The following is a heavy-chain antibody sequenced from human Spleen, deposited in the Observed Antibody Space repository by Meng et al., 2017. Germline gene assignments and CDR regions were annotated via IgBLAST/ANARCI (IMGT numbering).Heavy chain of an antibody. Sequence: SETLSLTCTVSGASISNSGYYWVWIRQSPGKGLEWIGSIYHSGSTYYNPSLKSRVTISVDTSKNQFSLKLSSVTAADTAVYYCASEYYDILTGYYCYFDYWGQGTLVTVSS. V-gene: IGHV4-39*07. CDR1: GASISNSGYY. J-gene: IGHJ4*02. CDR3: ASEYYDILTGYYCYFDY. D-gene: IGHD3-9*01. CDR2: IYHSGST.